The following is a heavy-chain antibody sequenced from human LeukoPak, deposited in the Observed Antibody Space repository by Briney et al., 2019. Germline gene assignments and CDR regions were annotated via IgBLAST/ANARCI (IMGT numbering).Heavy chain of an antibody. CDR1: GFTFTAAS. CDR3: TTGNP. V-gene: IGHV3-15*05. Sequence: GGPLRLSCATSGFTFTAASMSWVRQAPGKGLEWIGLIRSKVENETTEYAAPVKGRFSISRDDSKATLYLEMKSLKVDDTGVYYCTTGNPWGQGTLVTV. CDR2: IRSKVENETT. J-gene: IGHJ1*01.